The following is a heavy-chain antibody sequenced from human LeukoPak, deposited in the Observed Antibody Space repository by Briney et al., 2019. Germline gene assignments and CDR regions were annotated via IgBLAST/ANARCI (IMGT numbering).Heavy chain of an antibody. CDR3: TTSIVRSPNHAFDY. Sequence: PGGSLRLSCAASGFTFSNAWMSWVRQAPGKGLEWVGRIKSKTDGGTTDYAAPVKGRFTISRDDSKNTLYLQMNSLKTEDTAVYYCTTSIVRSPNHAFDYWGQGTLVTVSS. CDR2: IKSKTDGGTT. J-gene: IGHJ4*02. V-gene: IGHV3-15*01. D-gene: IGHD6-6*01. CDR1: GFTFSNAW.